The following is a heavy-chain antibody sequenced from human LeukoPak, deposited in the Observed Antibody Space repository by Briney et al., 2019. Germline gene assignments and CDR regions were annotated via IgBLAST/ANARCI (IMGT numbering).Heavy chain of an antibody. CDR2: IRSKAYGETA. D-gene: IGHD1-1*01. CDR1: GFTFGDYA. J-gene: IGHJ4*02. Sequence: GGSLRLSCTASGFTFGDYAMSWIRQAPGKGLEWVGFIRSKAYGETADYAASVKGRFAISRDDSKAIAYLQMNSLKTEDTAVYHCTRDRGAYNLYDYWGQGTLVTVSS. CDR3: TRDRGAYNLYDY. V-gene: IGHV3-49*03.